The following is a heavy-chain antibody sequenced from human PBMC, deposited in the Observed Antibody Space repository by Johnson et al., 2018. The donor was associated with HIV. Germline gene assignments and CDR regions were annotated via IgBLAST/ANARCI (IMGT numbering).Heavy chain of an antibody. Sequence: QMLLVESGGGVVQPGRSLRLSCVASGFSFGSYAMHWARQAPGKGLEWVAVIWYDGTTKYYADSVKGRFTISRENSKNTLYLQMNSLRAEDTAVYYCARGSYNFWSGEREAFDIWGQGTMVTVSS. CDR3: ARGSYNFWSGEREAFDI. CDR1: GFSFGSYA. D-gene: IGHD3-3*01. V-gene: IGHV3-30*19. J-gene: IGHJ3*02. CDR2: IWYDGTTK.